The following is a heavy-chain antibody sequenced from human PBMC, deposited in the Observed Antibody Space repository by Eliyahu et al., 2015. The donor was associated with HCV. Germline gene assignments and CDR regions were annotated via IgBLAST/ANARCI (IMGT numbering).Heavy chain of an antibody. V-gene: IGHV1-46*01. CDR1: GYTFTSYY. CDR2: INPSGGST. D-gene: IGHD2-2*01. Sequence: QVQLVQSGAEVKKPGASVKVSCKASGYTFTSYYMHWVRXAPGQGLEWMGIINPSGGSTSYAQKFQGRVTMTRDTSTSTVYMELSSLRSEDTAVYYCAQINPGYCSSTSCYSPVDVWGQGTTVTVSS. J-gene: IGHJ6*02. CDR3: AQINPGYCSSTSCYSPVDV.